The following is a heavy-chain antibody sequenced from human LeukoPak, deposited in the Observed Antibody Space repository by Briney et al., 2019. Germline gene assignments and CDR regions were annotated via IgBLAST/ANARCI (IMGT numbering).Heavy chain of an antibody. CDR1: GFTVSNNY. Sequence: GGSLRLSCAASGFTVSNNYMTWVRQAPGKGLDWVSLIYSAGSTYYADSVKGRFTISRDNSKKTLFLQMNSLRAEDTAVYYCARDRGYGAFDIWGQGTMVTVSS. J-gene: IGHJ3*02. CDR3: ARDRGYGAFDI. CDR2: IYSAGST. V-gene: IGHV3-53*01. D-gene: IGHD5-12*01.